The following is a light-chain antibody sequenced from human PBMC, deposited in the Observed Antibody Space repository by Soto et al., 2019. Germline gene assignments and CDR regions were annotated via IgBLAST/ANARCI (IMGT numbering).Light chain of an antibody. Sequence: QSALTQPASVSWSPGQSITISCTGTSSDVGNYNLVSWYQQHPDKAPKLIIYEGNKRPSGVSNRFSDSKSGNTASLTISGLQAEDEADYYCCSYAGSSTYVFGTGTKVTVL. CDR1: SSDVGNYNL. V-gene: IGLV2-23*01. J-gene: IGLJ1*01. CDR3: CSYAGSSTYV. CDR2: EGN.